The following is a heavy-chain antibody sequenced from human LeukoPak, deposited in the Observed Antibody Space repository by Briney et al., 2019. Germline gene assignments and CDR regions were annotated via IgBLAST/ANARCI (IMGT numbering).Heavy chain of an antibody. Sequence: EASVKVSCKASGYTFTSYGISWVRQAPGQGLEWMGWISAYNGNTNYAQKLQGRVTMTTDTSTSTAYMELRSLRSDDTAGYYCAREPRYSSRTWFDPWGQGTLVTVSS. CDR1: GYTFTSYG. J-gene: IGHJ5*02. D-gene: IGHD6-13*01. V-gene: IGHV1-18*01. CDR2: ISAYNGNT. CDR3: AREPRYSSRTWFDP.